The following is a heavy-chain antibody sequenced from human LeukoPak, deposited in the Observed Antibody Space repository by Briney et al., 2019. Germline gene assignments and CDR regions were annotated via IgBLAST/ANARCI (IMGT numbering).Heavy chain of an antibody. J-gene: IGHJ4*02. Sequence: GGSLRLSCAASGFTFRSYDMHWVRQTTGKGLEWVSGIGTEGDTDYSGSVKGQFAISRENAKNSLYLQMNSLRAEDTAVYYCARAGSCSGGSCYPTLDYWGQGILVTVSS. CDR3: ARAGSCSGGSCYPTLDY. CDR2: IGTEGDT. CDR1: GFTFRSYD. V-gene: IGHV3-13*01. D-gene: IGHD2-15*01.